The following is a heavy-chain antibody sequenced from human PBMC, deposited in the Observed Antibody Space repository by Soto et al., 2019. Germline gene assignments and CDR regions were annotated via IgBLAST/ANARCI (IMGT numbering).Heavy chain of an antibody. CDR2: IYHSGGT. D-gene: IGHD4-17*01. J-gene: IGHJ4*02. CDR3: ARGARSTYYGDYPFDY. CDR1: GGSISSGGYS. Sequence: SETLSLTCAVSGGSISSGGYSWSWIRQPPGKGLEWIGYIYHSGGTYYNPSLKSRVTISVDRSKNQFSLKLSSVTAADTAVYYCARGARSTYYGDYPFDYWGQGTLVTVSS. V-gene: IGHV4-30-2*01.